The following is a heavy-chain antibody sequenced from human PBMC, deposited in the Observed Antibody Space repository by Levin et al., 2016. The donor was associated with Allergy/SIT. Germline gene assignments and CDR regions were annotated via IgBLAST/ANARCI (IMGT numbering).Heavy chain of an antibody. J-gene: IGHJ4*02. CDR1: GFTFSSYW. V-gene: IGHV3-7*03. CDR2: IKQDGSEK. D-gene: IGHD5-18*01. CDR3: ARDSAARSRRGYSYGYFDY. Sequence: GESLKISCAASGFTFSSYWMSWVRQAPGKGLEWVANIKQDGSEKYYVDSVKGRFTISRDNAKNSLYLQMNSLRAEDTAVYYCARDSAARSRRGYSYGYFDYWGQGTPGHRLL.